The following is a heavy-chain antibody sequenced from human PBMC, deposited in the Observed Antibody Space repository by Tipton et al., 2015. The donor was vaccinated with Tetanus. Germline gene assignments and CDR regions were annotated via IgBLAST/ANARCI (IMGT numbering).Heavy chain of an antibody. CDR2: IYYSGDT. CDR1: GDSISRGGYF. V-gene: IGHV4-31*03. Sequence: TLSLTCTVSGDSISRGGYFRNWIRQRPGKGPEWIGYIYYSGDTYYNPSLKSRVSMSVDTSKNQFSLNLTSVTAADTAVYYCARDQGGGRVVRLNWLDPWGQGTLVTVSS. CDR3: ARDQGGGRVVRLNWLDP. D-gene: IGHD6-6*01. J-gene: IGHJ5*02.